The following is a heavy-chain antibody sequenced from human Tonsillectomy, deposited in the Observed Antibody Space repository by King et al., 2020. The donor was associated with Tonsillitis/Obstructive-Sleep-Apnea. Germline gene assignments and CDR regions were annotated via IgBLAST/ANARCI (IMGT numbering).Heavy chain of an antibody. CDR2: INPNSGGT. CDR1: GYTFTGYY. CDR3: ARGVSFDY. V-gene: IGHV1-2*02. J-gene: IGHJ4*02. Sequence: GQLVQSGAEVKKPGASVRVSCKASGYTFTGYYMYWVRKAPGQGLEWMGWINPNSGGTKYAQKFQGRVTMTRDTSISTAYMELSRLTSDDTAVYYCARGVSFDYWGQGTLVTVSS.